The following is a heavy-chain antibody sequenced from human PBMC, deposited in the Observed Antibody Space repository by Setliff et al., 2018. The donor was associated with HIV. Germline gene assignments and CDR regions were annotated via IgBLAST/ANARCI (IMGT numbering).Heavy chain of an antibody. CDR1: GFTFTDAW. D-gene: IGHD1-1*01. J-gene: IGHJ6*03. V-gene: IGHV3-15*01. CDR2: VKSASAGGAI. Sequence: PGGSLRLSCAVSGFTGFTFTDAWMAWVRQAPGQGVEWAGRVKSASAGGAIDYAAPVKGRFSISRDDSEKKLYLQMNSLRTDDTAVYYCATTTNNTNFAGTFYFYMDVWGKGTTVTVSS. CDR3: ATTTNNTNFAGTFYFYMDV.